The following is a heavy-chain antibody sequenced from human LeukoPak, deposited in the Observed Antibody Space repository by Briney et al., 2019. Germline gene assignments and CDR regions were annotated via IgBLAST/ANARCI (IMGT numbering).Heavy chain of an antibody. CDR3: ARQGYTYGYDS. CDR2: IYPGDSGS. Sequence: GESLKISCKGSGNSFTTYWITWVRQMPGKGLEWMGIIYPGDSGSRYSPSFQGQVTMSADKSISTAYLQWSSLKASDTAMYYCARQGYTYGYDSWGQGTLVTVSS. D-gene: IGHD5-18*01. J-gene: IGHJ4*02. CDR1: GNSFTTYW. V-gene: IGHV5-51*01.